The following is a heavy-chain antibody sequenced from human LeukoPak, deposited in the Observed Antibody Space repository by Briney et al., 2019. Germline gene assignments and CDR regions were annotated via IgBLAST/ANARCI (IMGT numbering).Heavy chain of an antibody. CDR1: GFTFDDYT. Sequence: GGSLRLSCEASGFTFDDYTMHWVRQAPEKGLEWVSLISWDGGSTFYGDSVKGRFTTSRDNNKNSLFLQMNSLKTEDTALYYCAKDISGIVATATSFDYWGQGTLVTVSS. D-gene: IGHD2-15*01. J-gene: IGHJ4*02. CDR2: ISWDGGST. CDR3: AKDISGIVATATSFDY. V-gene: IGHV3-43*01.